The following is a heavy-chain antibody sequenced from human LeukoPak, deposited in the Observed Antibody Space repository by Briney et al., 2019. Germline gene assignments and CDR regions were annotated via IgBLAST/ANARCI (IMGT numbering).Heavy chain of an antibody. CDR3: ARIRGGGYDLDYYYYGMDV. CDR1: GFTFSSYW. Sequence: GGSLRLSCAASGFTFSSYWMSWVRQAPGKGLEWVANIKQDGSEKYYVDSVEGRFTISRDNAKNSLYLQMNSLRAEDTAVYYCARIRGGGYDLDYYYYGMDVWGKGTTVTVSS. D-gene: IGHD5-12*01. V-gene: IGHV3-7*03. J-gene: IGHJ6*04. CDR2: IKQDGSEK.